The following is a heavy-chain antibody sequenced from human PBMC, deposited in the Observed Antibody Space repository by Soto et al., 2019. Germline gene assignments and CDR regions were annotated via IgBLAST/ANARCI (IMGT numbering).Heavy chain of an antibody. J-gene: IGHJ3*01. CDR2: SFPIDSDT. Sequence: PXEXLMISFKSSGYXFTRNWVVWVGPMPGKGLEWMGISFPIDSDTRYSPSHQGQVTISADNPISTAYLQWSSLKASDTNIYYCATPGGRDFNAFDVWGQGTMVTVSS. D-gene: IGHD2-21*02. V-gene: IGHV5-51*01. CDR1: GYXFTRNW. CDR3: ATPGGRDFNAFDV.